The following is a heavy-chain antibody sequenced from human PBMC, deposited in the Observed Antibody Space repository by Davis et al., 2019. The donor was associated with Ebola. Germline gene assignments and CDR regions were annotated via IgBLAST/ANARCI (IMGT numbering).Heavy chain of an antibody. J-gene: IGHJ5*02. CDR1: GYTFPSYY. D-gene: IGHD2-21*02. V-gene: IGHV1-46*01. Sequence: ASVKVSCMASGYTFPSYYMHWVRQAPGQGLEWMGIINPSGGSTSYAQKFQGRVTMTRDTSTSTVYMELSSLRSEDTAVYYCARDGAYCGGDCYSRWFDPWGQGTLVTVSS. CDR3: ARDGAYCGGDCYSRWFDP. CDR2: INPSGGST.